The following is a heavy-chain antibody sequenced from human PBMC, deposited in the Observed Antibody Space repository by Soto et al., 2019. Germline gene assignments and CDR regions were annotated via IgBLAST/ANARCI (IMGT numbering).Heavy chain of an antibody. Sequence: GGSLRLSCAASGFTFSTYAMHWVRQAPGKGLEYVSGVNTNGGSTYYANSVKGRFTISRDNSKNTVYLQMGSLRAEDTAVYFCARDHFGGNWGQGALVTVSS. CDR2: VNTNGGST. CDR1: GFTFSTYA. CDR3: ARDHFGGN. V-gene: IGHV3-64*01. D-gene: IGHD3-10*01. J-gene: IGHJ4*02.